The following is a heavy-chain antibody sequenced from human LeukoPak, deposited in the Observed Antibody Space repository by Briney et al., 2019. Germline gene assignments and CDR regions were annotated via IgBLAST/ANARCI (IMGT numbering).Heavy chain of an antibody. V-gene: IGHV1-69*13. CDR2: IIPIFGTA. D-gene: IGHD1-26*01. CDR3: AGRSYPDYYYYGMDV. Sequence: ASVKVSCKASGGTFSSYAISWVRQAPGQGLEWMGGIIPIFGTANYAQKFQGRVTITADESTSTAYMELSSLRSEDTAVYYCAGRSYPDYYYYGMDVWGQGTTVTVSS. CDR1: GGTFSSYA. J-gene: IGHJ6*02.